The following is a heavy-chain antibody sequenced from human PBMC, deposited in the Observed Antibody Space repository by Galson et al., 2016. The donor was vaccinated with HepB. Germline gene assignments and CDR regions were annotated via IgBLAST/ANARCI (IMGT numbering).Heavy chain of an antibody. CDR2: IYHSGST. J-gene: IGHJ4*02. CDR3: ARVNYASSFDY. Sequence: SETLSLTCAVSGGSISSTNYWSWVRQPPGEGLEWIGEIYHSGSTNYNPSLKSRVTISVDKSKNQFSLKLSSVTAADTAVYYCARVNYASSFDYWGQGTLVTVSS. D-gene: IGHD3-10*01. CDR1: GGSISSTNY. V-gene: IGHV4-4*02.